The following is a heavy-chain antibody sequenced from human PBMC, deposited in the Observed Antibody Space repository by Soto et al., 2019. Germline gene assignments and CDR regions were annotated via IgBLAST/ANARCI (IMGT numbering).Heavy chain of an antibody. CDR1: GYTFTSYY. CDR2: INPSGGRT. D-gene: IGHD2-21*02. CDR3: ARGPSCGGDCYLFDY. Sequence: QVLLVQSGAEVTRPGASVKVSCKASGYTFTSYYMHWVRQAPGQGLAWMAMINPSGGRTKYAQIFQGRVTLTRDTSTGTVDRERSSLTAEDTAMYYCARGPSCGGDCYLFDYWGQGTQVTVSS. J-gene: IGHJ4*02. V-gene: IGHV1-46*01.